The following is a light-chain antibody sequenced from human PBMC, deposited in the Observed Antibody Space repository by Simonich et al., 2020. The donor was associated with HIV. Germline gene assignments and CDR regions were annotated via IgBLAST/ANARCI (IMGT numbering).Light chain of an antibody. CDR3: PQSYSTPFT. Sequence: DIQLTQSPSSLSASVGDRVTITCRASQCIRRYLTWYQQKPGKAPKLLIYAASSSQSGVPSRFSGSGSGTDFTLTISSLQPEDFATYYCPQSYSTPFTFGPGTKVDIK. CDR1: QCIRRY. CDR2: AAS. V-gene: IGKV1-39*01. J-gene: IGKJ3*01.